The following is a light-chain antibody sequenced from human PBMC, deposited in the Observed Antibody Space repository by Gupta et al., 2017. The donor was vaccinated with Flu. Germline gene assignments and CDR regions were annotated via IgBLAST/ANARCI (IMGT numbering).Light chain of an antibody. CDR3: SSYAGNDKYV. Sequence: QSALTLPPSASASPGQSVTIPCTGTSTDVGGYELVSWYQHHPGKGPNLIIYGVNKRPSGVPDRFSGSKSVSTASLTVSGLQAEDEADYYCSSYAGNDKYVFGTGTKVTVL. CDR1: STDVGGYEL. CDR2: GVN. J-gene: IGLJ1*01. V-gene: IGLV2-8*01.